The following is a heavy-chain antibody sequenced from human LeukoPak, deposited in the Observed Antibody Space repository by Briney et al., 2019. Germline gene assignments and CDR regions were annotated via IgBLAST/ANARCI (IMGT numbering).Heavy chain of an antibody. CDR3: ARRIAVAGYFDY. CDR2: INHSGST. Sequence: PSETLSLTCAVYGGSFSGYYWSWIRQPLGKGLEWIGEINHSGSTNYNPSLKSRVTISVDTSKNQFSLKLSSVTAADTAVYYCARRIAVAGYFDYWGRGTLVTVSS. D-gene: IGHD6-19*01. CDR1: GGSFSGYY. J-gene: IGHJ4*02. V-gene: IGHV4-34*01.